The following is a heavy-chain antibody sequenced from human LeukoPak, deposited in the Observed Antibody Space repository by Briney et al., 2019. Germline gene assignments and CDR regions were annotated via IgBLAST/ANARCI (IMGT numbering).Heavy chain of an antibody. CDR1: GGSMSNIYY. J-gene: IGHJ4*02. D-gene: IGHD2-2*01. CDR3: ARGPDPIASRDIVVVPAAPPYFDY. Sequence: SETLSLTCNVSGGSMSNIYYWGWIRQPPGKGLEWIGNIFYSGITYYNPSLRSRVTIAIDTSKSQFSLKLTSVTAADTAVYYCARGPDPIASRDIVVVPAAPPYFDYWGQGTLVTVSS. CDR2: IFYSGIT. V-gene: IGHV4-39*01.